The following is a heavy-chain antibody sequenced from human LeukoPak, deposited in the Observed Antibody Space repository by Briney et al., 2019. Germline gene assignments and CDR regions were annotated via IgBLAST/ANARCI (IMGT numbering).Heavy chain of an antibody. Sequence: SETLSLTCTVSGGSISSSYWSWIRQPAGKRLDWIGRISTRGSTNYSPSLRSRVTMSIDTSKNQFSLKLSSVTAADTAVYYCAREGKDGTLDYWGQGTLVTVFS. CDR2: ISTRGST. CDR1: GGSISSSY. D-gene: IGHD5-24*01. V-gene: IGHV4-4*07. J-gene: IGHJ4*02. CDR3: AREGKDGTLDY.